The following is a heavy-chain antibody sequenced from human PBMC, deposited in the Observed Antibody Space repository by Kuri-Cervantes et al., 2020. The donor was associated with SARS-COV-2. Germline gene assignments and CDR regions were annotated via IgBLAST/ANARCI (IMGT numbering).Heavy chain of an antibody. Sequence: SETLSLTCTVSGGSISNGSFYWGWIRQPPGRGLEWIGNIYYSGSAYYYPSLESRATISLDTSNNQFSLKLSSVTATDTAVYYCVRCAIFGVAHNWFDPWGQGTLVTVSS. CDR3: VRCAIFGVAHNWFDP. V-gene: IGHV4-39*01. J-gene: IGHJ5*02. D-gene: IGHD3-3*01. CDR2: IYYSGSA. CDR1: GGSISNGSFY.